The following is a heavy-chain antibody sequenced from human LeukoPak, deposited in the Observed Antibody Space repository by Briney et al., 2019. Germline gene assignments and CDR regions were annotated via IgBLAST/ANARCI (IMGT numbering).Heavy chain of an antibody. Sequence: GGSLRLSCAASGFTFSSYDMHWVRQATGKGLEWVSAIGTAGDTYYPGSVKGRFTISRENAKNSLYLQMNSLRAGDTAVYYCARGRLRLGELSPSTPPDYWGQGTLVTVSS. D-gene: IGHD3-16*02. CDR3: ARGRLRLGELSPSTPPDY. J-gene: IGHJ4*02. CDR1: GFTFSSYD. CDR2: IGTAGDT. V-gene: IGHV3-13*01.